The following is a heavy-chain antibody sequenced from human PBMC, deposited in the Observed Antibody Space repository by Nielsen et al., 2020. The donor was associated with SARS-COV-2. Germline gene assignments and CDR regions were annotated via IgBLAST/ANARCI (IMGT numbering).Heavy chain of an antibody. Sequence: GESLKTSCAASGFTFSSYAMHWVRQAPGKGLEWVAVIPYDGSNKYYADSVKGRFTISRDNSKNSLYLQMNSLRDEDTAVYYCAREGCSGGSCYSTWGMDVWGQGTTVTVSS. J-gene: IGHJ6*02. V-gene: IGHV3-30-3*01. CDR2: IPYDGSNK. CDR3: AREGCSGGSCYSTWGMDV. D-gene: IGHD2-15*01. CDR1: GFTFSSYA.